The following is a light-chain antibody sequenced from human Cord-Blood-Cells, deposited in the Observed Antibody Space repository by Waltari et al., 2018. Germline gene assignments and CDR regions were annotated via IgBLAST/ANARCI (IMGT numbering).Light chain of an antibody. Sequence: DIVMNQSPDSLAVSLGERAPINCKSSKSVLYSSNNKNYLAWYQQKPGQPPKLLIYWASTRESGVPDRFSGSGSGTDFTLTISSLQAEDVAVYYCQQYYSTPHTFGQGTKLEIK. CDR2: WAS. CDR3: QQYYSTPHT. J-gene: IGKJ2*01. V-gene: IGKV4-1*01. CDR1: KSVLYSSNNKNY.